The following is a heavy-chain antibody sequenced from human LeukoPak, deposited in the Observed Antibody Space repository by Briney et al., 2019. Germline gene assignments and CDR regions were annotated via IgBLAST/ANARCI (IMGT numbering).Heavy chain of an antibody. CDR3: AREGGYSYGYASDY. CDR2: INWNGGST. D-gene: IGHD5-18*01. CDR1: GFTFDDYG. V-gene: IGHV3-20*01. J-gene: IGHJ4*02. Sequence: GGSLRLSCAASGFTFDDYGMSWVRQAPGKGLEWVSGINWNGGSTGYADSVKGQFTISRDNAKNSLYLQMNSLRAEDTALYHCAREGGYSYGYASDYWGQGTLVTVSS.